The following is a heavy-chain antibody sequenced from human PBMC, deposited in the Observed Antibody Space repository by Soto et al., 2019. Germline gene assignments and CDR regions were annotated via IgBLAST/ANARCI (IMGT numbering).Heavy chain of an antibody. Sequence: GASVKVSCKASGYTFTGYYMPWVRQAPGQGLEWMGGIIPIFGTANYAQKFQGRVTITADESTSTAYMELSSLRSEDTAVYYCARDEPYTAMARYYYYGMDVWGQGTTVTVSS. V-gene: IGHV1-69*13. D-gene: IGHD5-18*01. J-gene: IGHJ6*02. CDR1: GYTFTGYY. CDR2: IIPIFGTA. CDR3: ARDEPYTAMARYYYYGMDV.